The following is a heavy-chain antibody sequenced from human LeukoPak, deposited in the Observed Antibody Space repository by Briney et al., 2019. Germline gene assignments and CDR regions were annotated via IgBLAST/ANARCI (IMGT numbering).Heavy chain of an antibody. Sequence: SETLSLTCTVSGGSISNYYWGCIRQPPGKGLEWIGYISYSGSTNYNPSLKSRVTISVDTSKNQFSLKLTSVTAADTAVYYCARDSGKDYYGSGSPRYYYMDVWGKGTTVTVSS. D-gene: IGHD3-10*01. CDR1: GGSISNYY. J-gene: IGHJ6*03. V-gene: IGHV4-59*12. CDR2: ISYSGST. CDR3: ARDSGKDYYGSGSPRYYYMDV.